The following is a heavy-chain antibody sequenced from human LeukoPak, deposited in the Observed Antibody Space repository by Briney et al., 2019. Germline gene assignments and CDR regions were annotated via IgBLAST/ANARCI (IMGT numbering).Heavy chain of an antibody. Sequence: PGGSLRLSCASCGFIFSGYDMHWVRQGTGRELEWVSAIGIAGDTYYSDTVKGRFTISRENAKKAFYLQLPSPGAGDTAVYYCARGYVHAFDLWGQGTMVTVSS. V-gene: IGHV3-13*04. CDR1: GFIFSGYD. CDR3: ARGYVHAFDL. J-gene: IGHJ3*01. D-gene: IGHD5-12*01. CDR2: IGIAGDT.